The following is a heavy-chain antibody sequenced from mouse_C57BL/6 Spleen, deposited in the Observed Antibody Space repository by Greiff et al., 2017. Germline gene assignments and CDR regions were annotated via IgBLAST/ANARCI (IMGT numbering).Heavy chain of an antibody. D-gene: IGHD1-1*01. J-gene: IGHJ4*01. CDR2: IDPSDSET. CDR3: AVYYGSLDY. V-gene: IGHV1-52*01. Sequence: QVHVKQPGAELVRPGSSVKLSCKASGYTFTSYWMHWVKQRPIQGLEWIGNIDPSDSETHYNQKFKDKATLTVDKSSSTAYMQLRSLTSEDSAVYYCAVYYGSLDYWGQGTSVTVSS. CDR1: GYTFTSYW.